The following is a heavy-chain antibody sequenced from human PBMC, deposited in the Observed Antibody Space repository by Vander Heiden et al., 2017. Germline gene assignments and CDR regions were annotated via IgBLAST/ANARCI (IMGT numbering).Heavy chain of an antibody. Sequence: QVQLVESGGGVVQPGRSLRLSCAASGFTFSSYAMHWVRQAPGKGLEWVAVISYDGSNKYYADSVKGRFTISRDNSKNTLYLQMNSLRAEDTAVYYCATDSSGYFWAVIDYWGQGTLVTVSS. CDR3: ATDSSGYFWAVIDY. V-gene: IGHV3-30*01. D-gene: IGHD3-22*01. CDR2: ISYDGSNK. J-gene: IGHJ4*02. CDR1: GFTFSSYA.